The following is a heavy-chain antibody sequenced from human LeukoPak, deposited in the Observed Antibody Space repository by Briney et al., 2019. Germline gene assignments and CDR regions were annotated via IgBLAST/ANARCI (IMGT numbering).Heavy chain of an antibody. V-gene: IGHV4-34*01. Sequence: PSETLSLTCAVYGGSFSGYYWSWIRQPPGKGLEWIGEINHSGSTNYNPSLKSRVTISVDTSKNQFSLKLSSVTAADTAVYYCARGTSRSSSGYCYYFDYWGQGTLVTVSS. D-gene: IGHD3-22*01. J-gene: IGHJ4*02. CDR2: INHSGST. CDR3: ARGTSRSSSGYCYYFDY. CDR1: GGSFSGYY.